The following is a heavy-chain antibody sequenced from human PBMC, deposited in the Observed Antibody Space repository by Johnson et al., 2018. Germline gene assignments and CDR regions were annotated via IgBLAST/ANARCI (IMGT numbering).Heavy chain of an antibody. Sequence: VQLVQSGGGLAQPGGSLRLSCAASRFTFSRSAMSWVRQAPGRGLEWVSGISAGGSTTYYVDSVKGRFTISRDNSMNMLYLQMNSLRADDTAVYFCAKAYPRNIGFDAFNVWGQGTMVTVSS. J-gene: IGHJ3*01. CDR1: RFTFSRSA. CDR2: ISAGGSTT. CDR3: AKAYPRNIGFDAFNV. D-gene: IGHD2/OR15-2a*01. V-gene: IGHV3-23*04.